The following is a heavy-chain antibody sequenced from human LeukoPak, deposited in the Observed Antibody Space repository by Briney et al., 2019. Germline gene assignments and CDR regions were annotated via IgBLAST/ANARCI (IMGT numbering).Heavy chain of an antibody. CDR1: GFTFSSYA. J-gene: IGHJ3*02. CDR2: ISGSGGST. CDR3: ARALSLYDSSGYYYVDAFDI. V-gene: IGHV3-23*01. D-gene: IGHD3-22*01. Sequence: GGSLRLSCAASGFTFSSYAMSWVRQAPGKGLEWVSAISGSGGSTYYADSVKGRFTISRDNAKNSLYLQMNSLRAEDTAVYYCARALSLYDSSGYYYVDAFDIWGQGTMVTVSS.